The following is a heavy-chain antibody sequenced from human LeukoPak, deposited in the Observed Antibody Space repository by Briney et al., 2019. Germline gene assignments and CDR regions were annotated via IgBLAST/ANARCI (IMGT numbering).Heavy chain of an antibody. D-gene: IGHD2-2*01. CDR3: ARGLLVPAAIAY. CDR1: GYTFTSYA. V-gene: IGHV1-3*01. J-gene: IGHJ4*02. CDR2: INAGNGNT. Sequence: GGSLRLSCAASGYTFTSYAMHWVRQAPGQRLEWMGWINAGNGNTKYSQKFQGRVTITRDTSASTAYMELSSLRSEDTAVYYCARGLLVPAAIAYWGQGTLVTVSS.